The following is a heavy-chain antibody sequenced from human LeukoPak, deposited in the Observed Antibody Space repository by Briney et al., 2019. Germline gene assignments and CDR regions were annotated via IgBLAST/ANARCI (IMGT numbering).Heavy chain of an antibody. V-gene: IGHV1-69*05. Sequence: SVKLSFKGSVATCSSSVISWVRRAPGHGLEWRVRIIPIFGTANCAQKIQRRVTITTDESTTTAYMEPSNLRSEAAAVYSCVRDGPYSRSWYVYTSTYYFDYWGQGTLVTVSS. CDR3: VRDGPYSRSWYVYTSTYYFDY. D-gene: IGHD6-13*01. CDR1: VATCSSSV. CDR2: IIPIFGTA. J-gene: IGHJ4*02.